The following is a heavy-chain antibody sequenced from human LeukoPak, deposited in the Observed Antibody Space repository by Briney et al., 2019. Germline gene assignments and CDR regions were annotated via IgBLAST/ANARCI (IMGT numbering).Heavy chain of an antibody. V-gene: IGHV5-51*01. CDR3: ARPGYGDYEGDAFDI. Sequence: TGESLKISCKGSGYSFTSYWIGWVRQMPGKGLEWMGIIYPGDSDTRYSPSFQGQVTLSADKSISTAYLQWSSLKASDTAMYYCARPGYGDYEGDAFDIWGQGTVVTVSS. CDR2: IYPGDSDT. D-gene: IGHD4-17*01. J-gene: IGHJ3*02. CDR1: GYSFTSYW.